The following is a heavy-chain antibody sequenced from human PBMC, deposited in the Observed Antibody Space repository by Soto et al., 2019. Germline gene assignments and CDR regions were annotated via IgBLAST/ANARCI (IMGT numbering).Heavy chain of an antibody. Sequence: SETLSLTCTVSGGSISSGGYYWSWIRQHPGKGLEWIGYIYYSGSTYYNPSLKSRVTISVDTSKNQFSLKLSSVTAADTAVYYCARGGALQIYGDYPFFDYWGQGTLVTVSS. J-gene: IGHJ4*02. CDR1: GGSISSGGYY. V-gene: IGHV4-31*03. D-gene: IGHD4-17*01. CDR2: IYYSGST. CDR3: ARGGALQIYGDYPFFDY.